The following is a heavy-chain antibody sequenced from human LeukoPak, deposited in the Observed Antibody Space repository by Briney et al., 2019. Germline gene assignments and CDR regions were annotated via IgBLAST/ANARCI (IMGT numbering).Heavy chain of an antibody. V-gene: IGHV1-69*05. CDR2: IIPIFGTA. CDR3: ARAIMGMIVSRYHFDY. Sequence: VASVKVSCKASGGTFSSYAISWVRQAPGQGLEWMGGIIPIFGTANYAQKFQGRVTITTDESTSTAYMELSSLRSEDTAVYYCARAIMGMIVSRYHFDYWRQGTLVTVSS. CDR1: GGTFSSYA. J-gene: IGHJ4*02. D-gene: IGHD3-22*01.